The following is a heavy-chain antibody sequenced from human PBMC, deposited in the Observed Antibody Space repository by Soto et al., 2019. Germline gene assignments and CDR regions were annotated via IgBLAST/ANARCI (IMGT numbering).Heavy chain of an antibody. CDR1: GDTFSFYT. CDR2: VNPILSMS. D-gene: IGHD3-10*01. CDR3: ATSYGSGYRAFDY. V-gene: IGHV1-69*02. J-gene: IGHJ4*02. Sequence: QVQLVQSGAELKKPGSSLKVSCKASGDTFSFYTINWVRQAPGLGLEWMGRVNPILSMSNYAQKFQGRVTMTAAKSTSTAYMELRSLRSEDTAFYYCATSYGSGYRAFDYWGQGALVNVSS.